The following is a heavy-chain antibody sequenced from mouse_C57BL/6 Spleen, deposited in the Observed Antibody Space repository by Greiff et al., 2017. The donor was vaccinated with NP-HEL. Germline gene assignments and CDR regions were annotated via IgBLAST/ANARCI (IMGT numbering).Heavy chain of an antibody. Sequence: VQLQQSGAELVRPGTSVKLSCKASGYTFTSYWMHWVKQRPGQGLEWIGVIDPSDSYTNYNQKFKGKATLTVDTSSSTAYMQLSVLTSEDSAVYYCARRAGYDVGDYWGQGTSVTVSS. D-gene: IGHD2-2*01. CDR2: IDPSDSYT. V-gene: IGHV1-59*01. J-gene: IGHJ4*01. CDR1: GYTFTSYW. CDR3: ARRAGYDVGDY.